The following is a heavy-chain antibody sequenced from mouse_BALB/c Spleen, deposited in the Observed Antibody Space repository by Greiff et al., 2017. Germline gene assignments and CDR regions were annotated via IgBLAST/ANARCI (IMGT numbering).Heavy chain of an antibody. Sequence: EVKLMESGGGLVQPGGSMKLSCVASGFTFSSYWMSWVRQSPEKGLEWVAEIRLKSDNYATHYAESVKGKFTISRDDSKSRLYLQMNSLRAEDTGIYYCTRRFYAMDYWGQGTSVTVSS. V-gene: IGHV6-6*02. CDR1: GFTFSSYW. D-gene: IGHD1-1*01. J-gene: IGHJ4*01. CDR3: TRRFYAMDY. CDR2: IRLKSDNYAT.